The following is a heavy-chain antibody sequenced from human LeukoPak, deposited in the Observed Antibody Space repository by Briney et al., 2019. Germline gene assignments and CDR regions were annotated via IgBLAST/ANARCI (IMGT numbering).Heavy chain of an antibody. J-gene: IGHJ4*02. D-gene: IGHD3-22*01. V-gene: IGHV3-23*01. Sequence: GGSLRLSCAASGFTFSSYAMSWVRQAPGKGLEWVSAISGSGGSTYYADSVKGRFTISRDNSKNTLYLQTNSLRAEDTAVYYCAKDSNYDSSGYYYDYFDYWGQGTLVTVSS. CDR1: GFTFSSYA. CDR2: ISGSGGST. CDR3: AKDSNYDSSGYYYDYFDY.